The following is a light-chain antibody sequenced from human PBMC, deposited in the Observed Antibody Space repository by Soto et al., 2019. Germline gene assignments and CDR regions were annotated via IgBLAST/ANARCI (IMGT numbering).Light chain of an antibody. CDR3: CSYAGSVV. CDR2: GGS. Sequence: QSALTQPASVSGSPGQSITISCTGTSSDVGSYNLVSWYQQHPGKAPKLMIYGGSKRPSGVSHRFSGSKSGNTASLTISGLPAEDAAYYYCCSYAGSVVFGGGTKLTVL. CDR1: SSDVGSYNL. J-gene: IGLJ2*01. V-gene: IGLV2-23*01.